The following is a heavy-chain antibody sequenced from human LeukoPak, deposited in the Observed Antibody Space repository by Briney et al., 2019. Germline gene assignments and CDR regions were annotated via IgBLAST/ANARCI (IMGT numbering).Heavy chain of an antibody. CDR1: GFTVSSNY. CDR2: IRYDGSNK. J-gene: IGHJ4*02. V-gene: IGHV3-30*02. CDR3: AKLYGSGSYYELPDDY. Sequence: GGSLRLSCAASGFTVSSNYMSWVRQAPGKGLEWVAFIRYDGSNKYYADSVKGRFTISRDNSKNTLYLQMNSLRAEDTAVYYCAKLYGSGSYYELPDDYWGQGTLVTVSS. D-gene: IGHD3-10*01.